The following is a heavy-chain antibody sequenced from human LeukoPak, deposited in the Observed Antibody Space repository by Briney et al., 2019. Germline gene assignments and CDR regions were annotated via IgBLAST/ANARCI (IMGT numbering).Heavy chain of an antibody. D-gene: IGHD3-22*01. J-gene: IGHJ5*02. CDR2: MYYSGST. CDR3: ARPYYYDSRIDP. Sequence: SETLSLTCTVAAGSISSGDYYWSWVRQPPGKGLEWIGYMYYSGSTYYNPSLKSRVTISIDTSKNQFSLKLTSVTAADTAVYYCARPYYYDSRIDPWGQGTLVIVSS. V-gene: IGHV4-30-4*01. CDR1: AGSISSGDYY.